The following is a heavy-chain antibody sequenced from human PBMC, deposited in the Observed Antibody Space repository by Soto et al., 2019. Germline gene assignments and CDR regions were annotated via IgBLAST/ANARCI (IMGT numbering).Heavy chain of an antibody. CDR2: IYYSGST. Sequence: PSETLSLTCTVSGGSISSYYWSWIRQPPGKGLEWIGYIYYSGSTNYNPSLKSRVTISVDTSKNQFSLKLSSVTAADTAVYYCAREGAMVRGVIVGVGTDYYYYGMDVWGQGTTVTVS. CDR3: AREGAMVRGVIVGVGTDYYYYGMDV. CDR1: GGSISSYY. D-gene: IGHD3-10*01. V-gene: IGHV4-59*12. J-gene: IGHJ6*02.